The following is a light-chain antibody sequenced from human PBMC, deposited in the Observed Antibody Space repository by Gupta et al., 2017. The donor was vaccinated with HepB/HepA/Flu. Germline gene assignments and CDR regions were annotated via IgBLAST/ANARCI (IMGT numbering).Light chain of an antibody. CDR3: CSYAGSFSVV. V-gene: IGLV2-11*01. Sequence: QSALTQPRSVSGSPGHSFTISCTGTSSDVGGYHYVSWYQQLPGKAPKLMIYDVSKRPSGVPDRFSGSKSGNTASLTISGLQAEDEADYYCCSYAGSFSVVFGGGTKLTVL. CDR1: SSDVGGYHY. J-gene: IGLJ2*01. CDR2: DVS.